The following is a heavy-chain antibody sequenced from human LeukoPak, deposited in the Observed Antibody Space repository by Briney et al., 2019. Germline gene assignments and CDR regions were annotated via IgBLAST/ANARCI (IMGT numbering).Heavy chain of an antibody. CDR2: INPSGGST. CDR1: GYTFTSYY. CDR3: ARYSGSYSHYYYYYYMDV. D-gene: IGHD1-26*01. J-gene: IGHJ6*03. Sequence: ASVKVSCKASGYTFTSYYMVWVRQAPGQGLEWMGIINPSGGSTTYAQKFQGRVTMTRDTSTSTVYMELSSLRVEDTAVYYCARYSGSYSHYYYYYYMDVWGKGTTVTVSS. V-gene: IGHV1-46*01.